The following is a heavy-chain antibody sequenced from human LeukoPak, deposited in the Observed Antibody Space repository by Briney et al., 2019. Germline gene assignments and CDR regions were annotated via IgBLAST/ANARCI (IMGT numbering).Heavy chain of an antibody. CDR1: GFTFNSYP. D-gene: IGHD1-14*01. CDR3: AREKPGGYFDY. CDR2: ISRNGGST. V-gene: IGHV3-64D*06. Sequence: GGSLRLSCSASGFTFNSYPVHWVRQAPGKGLEYVSGISRNGGSTYYADSVKGRFTISRDNSKNTLYLQMSSLRAEDTAVYYCAREKPGGYFDYWGQGTLVTVSS. J-gene: IGHJ4*02.